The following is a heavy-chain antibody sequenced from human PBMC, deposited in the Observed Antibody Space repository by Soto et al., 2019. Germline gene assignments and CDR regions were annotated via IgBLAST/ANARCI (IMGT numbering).Heavy chain of an antibody. CDR2: IGTRGDI. Sequence: WWSLRLSSSASVFSFSTFRMHWFRQAAGKGLEWVSSIGTRGDIYYADSVKGRFTISRDNAKNSLSLQMNSLRAEDTGVYYCAREETAWPLAYGLDVWGQGTTVTVSS. D-gene: IGHD2-21*02. V-gene: IGHV3-21*01. CDR3: AREETAWPLAYGLDV. J-gene: IGHJ6*02. CDR1: VFSFSTFR.